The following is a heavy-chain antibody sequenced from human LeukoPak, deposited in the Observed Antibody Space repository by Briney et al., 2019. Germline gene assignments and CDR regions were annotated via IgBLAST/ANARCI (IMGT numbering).Heavy chain of an antibody. CDR3: ARGYSFCPFDI. CDR1: GGSISSGGYY. D-gene: IGHD5-18*01. V-gene: IGHV4-31*03. J-gene: IGHJ3*02. Sequence: SETLSLTCTVSGGSISSGGYYWRWIRQHPGKGLEWIGYIYYSGSTYYNPSLKSRVTISVDTSKNQFSLKLSSVTAADTAVYYCARGYSFCPFDIWGQGTMVTVSS. CDR2: IYYSGST.